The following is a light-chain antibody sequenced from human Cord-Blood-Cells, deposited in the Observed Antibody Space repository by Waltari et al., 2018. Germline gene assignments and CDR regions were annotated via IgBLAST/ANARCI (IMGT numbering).Light chain of an antibody. J-gene: IGKJ3*01. CDR2: GAS. CDR3: QQYCSSPFT. CDR1: QIVSSSY. V-gene: IGKV3-20*01. Sequence: EIVLTQSPGTLSLSPGERATLSCRASQIVSSSYLAWYQQKPGQAPRLLIYGASSRATGIPDRFSGSGSGTDFTLTISRLEPEDFAVYYCQQYCSSPFTFGPGTKVDIK.